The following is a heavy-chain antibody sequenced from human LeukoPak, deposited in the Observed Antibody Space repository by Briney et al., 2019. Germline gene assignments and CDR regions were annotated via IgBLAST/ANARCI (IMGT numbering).Heavy chain of an antibody. V-gene: IGHV4-4*07. Sequence: AATLSLTCRVAGGAIISYYCSWIRQPAGKGPEWIGRIYLTGNTDYNPSLKTRVTMSTDLSKKQFSLRLRSVTAADTAVYYCARLKFYDSTGYSPGYYMDVWGKGTAVTVSS. CDR2: IYLTGNT. CDR1: GGAIISYY. J-gene: IGHJ6*03. D-gene: IGHD3-22*01. CDR3: ARLKFYDSTGYSPGYYMDV.